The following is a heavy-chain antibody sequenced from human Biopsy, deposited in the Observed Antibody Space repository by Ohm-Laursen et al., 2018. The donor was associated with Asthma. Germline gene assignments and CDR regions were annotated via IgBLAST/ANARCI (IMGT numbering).Heavy chain of an antibody. CDR1: RGSLRVYV. CDR3: ASGPEWYGLDV. J-gene: IGHJ6*02. V-gene: IGHV4-34*01. D-gene: IGHD3-3*01. CDR2: SNQGGSP. Sequence: SETLSLTCGVYRGSLRVYVRSWIRQPPGKGLEWIGESNQGGSPTFNPSLKSRVTISRDTSKNQLSLKLRSVTAADTAVYYCASGPEWYGLDVWGQGATVTVSS.